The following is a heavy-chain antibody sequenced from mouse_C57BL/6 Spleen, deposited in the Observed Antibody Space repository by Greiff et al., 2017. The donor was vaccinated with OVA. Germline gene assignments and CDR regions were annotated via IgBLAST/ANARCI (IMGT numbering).Heavy chain of an antibody. D-gene: IGHD2-1*01. V-gene: IGHV1-15*01. CDR2: IDPETGGT. J-gene: IGHJ4*01. Sequence: QVQLKQSGAELVRPGASVTLSCTASGYTFTDYEMHWVQQTPVHGLEWIGAIDPETGGTAYNQKFKGKAILTADKSSSTAYMELRSLTSEDSAVYYCTRGGNYDYAMDYWGQGTSVTVSS. CDR3: TRGGNYDYAMDY. CDR1: GYTFTDYE.